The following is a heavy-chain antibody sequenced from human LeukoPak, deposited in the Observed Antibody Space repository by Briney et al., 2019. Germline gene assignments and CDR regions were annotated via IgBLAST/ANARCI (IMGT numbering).Heavy chain of an antibody. CDR3: TREDLCGGNVYRCGGSDS. V-gene: IGHV1-18*01. CDR2: INTYNGNT. D-gene: IGHD4-23*01. Sequence: ASVKVSCKASGYTFTNFATSWVRQAPGEGLEWMGWINTYNGNTDYAQKVQDRVTMTADTSTSTAYMELRSLRSDDTAVYYCTREDLCGGNVYRCGGSDSWGEGTLVTVSS. J-gene: IGHJ4*02. CDR1: GYTFTNFA.